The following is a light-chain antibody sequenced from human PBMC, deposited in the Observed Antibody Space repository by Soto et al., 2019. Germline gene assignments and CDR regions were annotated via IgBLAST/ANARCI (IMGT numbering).Light chain of an antibody. Sequence: QSVLTQPPSASGTPGQRVTISCSGSSSNIGSNYVSWYQQLPGTAPRLLIYRNNQRPSGVPDRFSGSKSGTSASLAIIGFRSEDEADYYCVARDDSLSGFVFGTGTKVTVL. CDR1: SSNIGSNY. CDR3: VARDDSLSGFV. V-gene: IGLV1-47*01. CDR2: RNN. J-gene: IGLJ1*01.